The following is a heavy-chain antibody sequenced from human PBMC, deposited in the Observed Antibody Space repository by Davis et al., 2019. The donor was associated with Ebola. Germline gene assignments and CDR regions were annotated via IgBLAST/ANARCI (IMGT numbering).Heavy chain of an antibody. V-gene: IGHV1-18*01. J-gene: IGHJ4*02. CDR1: GGTFSSFA. Sequence: ASVKVSCKASGGTFSSFAISWVRQAPGQGLEWMGWISAYNGNTNYAQKLQGRVTMTTDTSTSTAYMELRSLRSDDTAVYYCARDTSGIAVAGQWGQGTLVTVSS. CDR2: ISAYNGNT. CDR3: ARDTSGIAVAGQ. D-gene: IGHD6-19*01.